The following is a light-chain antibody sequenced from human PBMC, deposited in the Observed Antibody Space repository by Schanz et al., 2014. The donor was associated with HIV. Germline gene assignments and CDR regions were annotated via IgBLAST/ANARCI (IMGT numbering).Light chain of an antibody. CDR2: DAS. J-gene: IGKJ3*01. Sequence: EIVLTQSPATLSLSPGDRATLSCRASQSLSSYLAWYQQKPGQAPRLLIHDASNRATGIPARFSGSGSGTDFTLTISRLEPEDFAVYYCQQYGSSPFTFGPGTKVDIK. V-gene: IGKV3-20*01. CDR3: QQYGSSPFT. CDR1: QSLSSY.